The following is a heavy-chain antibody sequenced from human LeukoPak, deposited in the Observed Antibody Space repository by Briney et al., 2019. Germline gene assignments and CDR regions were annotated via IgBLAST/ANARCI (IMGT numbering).Heavy chain of an antibody. D-gene: IGHD2-2*01. V-gene: IGHV3-74*01. CDR2: INSDGSST. CDR1: GFTFSSYW. J-gene: IGHJ3*02. CDR3: ASSSPGYCSSTSCPSEDAFDI. Sequence: GGSLRLSCAASGFTFSSYWMHWVRQAPGKGLVWVSRINSDGSSTSYADSVKGRFTISRDNAKNTLYLQMSSLRAEDTAVYYCASSSPGYCSSTSCPSEDAFDIWGQGTMVTVSS.